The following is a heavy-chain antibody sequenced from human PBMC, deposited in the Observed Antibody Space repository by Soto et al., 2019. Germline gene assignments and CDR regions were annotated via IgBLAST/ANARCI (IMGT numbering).Heavy chain of an antibody. CDR1: GFTFSSYA. V-gene: IGHV3-23*01. Sequence: GWSLRLSCAASGFTFSSYAMSWVRQAPGKGLEWVSAISGSGGSTYYADSVKGRFTISRDNSKNTLYLQMNSLRAEDTAVYYCAKVLVAVPAASFDYWGQGTLVTVSS. D-gene: IGHD2-2*01. CDR2: ISGSGGST. J-gene: IGHJ4*02. CDR3: AKVLVAVPAASFDY.